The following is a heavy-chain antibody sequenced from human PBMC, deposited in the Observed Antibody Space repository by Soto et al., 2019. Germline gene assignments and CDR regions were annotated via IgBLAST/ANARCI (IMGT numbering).Heavy chain of an antibody. J-gene: IGHJ6*02. V-gene: IGHV3-23*01. CDR3: ARDDIAVAGTFYYYGMDV. CDR1: GFTFSTYA. Sequence: PGGSLRLSCAASGFTFSTYAMDWVRQAPGKGLEWVSTLSDNGGSTYYADSVKGRFTISRDNSKNTLYLQMNSLRAEDTAVYYCARDDIAVAGTFYYYGMDVWGQGTTVTVSS. CDR2: LSDNGGST. D-gene: IGHD6-19*01.